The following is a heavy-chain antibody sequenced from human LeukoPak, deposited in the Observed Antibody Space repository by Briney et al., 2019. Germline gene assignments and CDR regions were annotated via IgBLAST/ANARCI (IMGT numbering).Heavy chain of an antibody. CDR3: ARVDRNVGSGSYWDDAFDI. D-gene: IGHD1-26*01. Sequence: SETLSLTCTVSGGSISSYYWSWIRQPAGKGLEWIGRIYTSGSTNYNPSLKSRVTMSVDTSKNQFSLKLSSVTAADTAVYYCARVDRNVGSGSYWDDAFDIRGQGTMVTVSS. J-gene: IGHJ3*02. V-gene: IGHV4-4*07. CDR1: GGSISSYY. CDR2: IYTSGST.